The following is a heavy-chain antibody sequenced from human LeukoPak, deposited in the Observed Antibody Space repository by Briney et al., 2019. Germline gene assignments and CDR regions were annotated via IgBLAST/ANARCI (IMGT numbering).Heavy chain of an antibody. D-gene: IGHD5-18*01. V-gene: IGHV4-30-2*01. Sequence: SQTLSLTCAVSGGSISSGGYSWSWIRQPPGKGLEWIGYIYHSGSTNYNPSLKSRVTISVDTSRNQFSLKLSSVTAADTAVYYCARGPGAMVTRYYYYYGMDVWGQGTTVTVSS. J-gene: IGHJ6*02. CDR1: GGSISSGGYS. CDR3: ARGPGAMVTRYYYYYGMDV. CDR2: IYHSGST.